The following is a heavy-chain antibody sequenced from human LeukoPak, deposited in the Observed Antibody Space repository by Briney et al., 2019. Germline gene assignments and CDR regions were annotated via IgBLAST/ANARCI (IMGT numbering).Heavy chain of an antibody. Sequence: GGSLRLSCAASGFTFSSYEVNWVRQAPGKGLEWVSYISSSGSTIYYADSVKGRFTISRDNAKNSLYLQMNSLRAEDTAVYYCARKAYGLDVWGKGTTVTVSS. CDR1: GFTFSSYE. J-gene: IGHJ6*04. CDR2: ISSSGSTI. V-gene: IGHV3-48*03. CDR3: ARKAYGLDV.